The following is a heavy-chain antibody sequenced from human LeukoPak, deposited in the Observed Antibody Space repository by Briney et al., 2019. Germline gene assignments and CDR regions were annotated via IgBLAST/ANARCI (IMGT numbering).Heavy chain of an antibody. CDR1: GGTFSSYA. J-gene: IGHJ4*02. Sequence: SVKVSCKASGGTFSSYAISWVRQAPGQGLEWMGRIIPIFGTANYAQKFQGRVTITTDESTSTAYMELSGLRSEDTAVYYRARERYSSSWTFDYWGQGTLVTVSS. D-gene: IGHD6-13*01. CDR3: ARERYSSSWTFDY. CDR2: IIPIFGTA. V-gene: IGHV1-69*05.